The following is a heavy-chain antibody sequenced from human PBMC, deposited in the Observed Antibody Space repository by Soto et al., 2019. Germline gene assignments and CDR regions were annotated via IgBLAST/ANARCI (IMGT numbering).Heavy chain of an antibody. Sequence: SGGSLRLSCAASGFTFSSYGMHWVRQAPGKGLEWVAVIWYDGSNKYYADSVKGRFTISRDNSKNTLYLQMNSLRAEDTAVYYCARGSADDFWSGYYGFDYWGQGTLVTVSS. CDR2: IWYDGSNK. CDR3: ARGSADDFWSGYYGFDY. D-gene: IGHD3-3*01. V-gene: IGHV3-33*01. J-gene: IGHJ4*02. CDR1: GFTFSSYG.